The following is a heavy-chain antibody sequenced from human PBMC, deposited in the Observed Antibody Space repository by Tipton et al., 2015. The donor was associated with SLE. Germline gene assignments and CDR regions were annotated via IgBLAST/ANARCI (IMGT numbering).Heavy chain of an antibody. V-gene: IGHV4-59*02. CDR1: NGSVSSYY. Sequence: TLSLTCTVSNGSVSSYYWSWIRQPPGKRLEWIGYIYYTGSSNHNPSLKGRVTTSVDTSKNQFSLSVNSVTAADTAVYYCARSMLTTKRVFDYWGQGTLVTVSS. CDR3: ARSMLTTKRVFDY. J-gene: IGHJ4*02. CDR2: IYYTGSS. D-gene: IGHD3-16*01.